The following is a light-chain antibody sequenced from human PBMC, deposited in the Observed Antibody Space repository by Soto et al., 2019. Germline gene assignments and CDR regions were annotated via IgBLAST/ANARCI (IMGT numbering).Light chain of an antibody. CDR2: KAS. CDR3: QQYNSYSPWT. J-gene: IGKJ1*01. V-gene: IGKV1-5*03. CDR1: QSISSW. Sequence: DIQMTQSSSTLSASVGDRVTITCRASQSISSWLAWYQQKPGKAPKLLIYKASSLESGVPSRFSGSGSGTEFTLTISSLQPDDFATYYCQQYNSYSPWTFGQGTRWIS.